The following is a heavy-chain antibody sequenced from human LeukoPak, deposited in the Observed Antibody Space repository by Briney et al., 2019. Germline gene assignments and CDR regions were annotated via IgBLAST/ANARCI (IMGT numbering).Heavy chain of an antibody. Sequence: GASVKVSCKASGYTFTGYYMHWVRQAPGQGLEWMGWINPNSGGTNYAQKFQGRVTMTRDTSISTAYMEPSRLRSDDTAVYYCARESMVRGVIAEPFFDYWGQGTLVTVSS. J-gene: IGHJ4*02. CDR1: GYTFTGYY. V-gene: IGHV1-2*02. CDR2: INPNSGGT. CDR3: ARESMVRGVIAEPFFDY. D-gene: IGHD3-10*01.